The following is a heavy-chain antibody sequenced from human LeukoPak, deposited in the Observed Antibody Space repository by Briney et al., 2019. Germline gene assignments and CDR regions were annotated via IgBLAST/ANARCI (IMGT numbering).Heavy chain of an antibody. Sequence: ASVKVSCKASGYTFTNYGISWVRQAPGQGLEWMGWISVYNGNTNYAQKLQGRVTMTTDTSTSTAYMELRSLRSDDTAVYYCASFVVGLYYGMDVWGKGTTVTVSS. CDR3: ASFVVGLYYGMDV. D-gene: IGHD2-21*01. CDR1: GYTFTNYG. CDR2: ISVYNGNT. J-gene: IGHJ6*04. V-gene: IGHV1-18*01.